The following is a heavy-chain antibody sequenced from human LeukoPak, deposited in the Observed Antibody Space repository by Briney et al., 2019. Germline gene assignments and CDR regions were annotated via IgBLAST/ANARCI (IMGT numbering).Heavy chain of an antibody. CDR1: GGSISSGSYY. CDR3: ARAEVTEDAFDI. CDR2: IYTSGST. Sequence: SQTLSLTCTVSGGSISSGSYYWSWIRQRAGKGLEWVGRIYTSGSTNYNPSLKSRVTISVDTSKNQFSLKLSSVTAADTAVYYCARAEVTEDAFDIWGQGTMVTVSS. V-gene: IGHV4-61*02. D-gene: IGHD2-21*02. J-gene: IGHJ3*02.